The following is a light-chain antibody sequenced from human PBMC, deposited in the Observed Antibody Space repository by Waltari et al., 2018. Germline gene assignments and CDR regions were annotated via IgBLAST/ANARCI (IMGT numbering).Light chain of an antibody. CDR3: QQGNSFPPM. CDR1: QDISSW. V-gene: IGKV1-12*01. CDR2: STS. J-gene: IGKJ1*01. Sequence: DIQMTQSPSSVSAFVGERVTITCRASQDISSWLAWYQQKPGKAPKLLIYSTSALQSGVPSRFSGSGSGTDFTLTINSLQPEDFATYYCQQGNSFPPMFGQGTKVEIK.